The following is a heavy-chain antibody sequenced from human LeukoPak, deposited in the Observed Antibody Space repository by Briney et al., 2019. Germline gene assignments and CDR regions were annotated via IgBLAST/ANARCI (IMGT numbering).Heavy chain of an antibody. Sequence: GGSLRLSCAVSGFSFSSYAMSWVRQAPGKGLEWVSTVSETGDGTYYADSVKGRFTISRDNSKDTLYLQMNSLRAEDTAVYYCAKGGYSSGWRNYFDYWGQGTLVTVSS. V-gene: IGHV3-23*01. D-gene: IGHD6-19*01. CDR3: AKGGYSSGWRNYFDY. CDR2: VSETGDGT. CDR1: GFSFSSYA. J-gene: IGHJ4*02.